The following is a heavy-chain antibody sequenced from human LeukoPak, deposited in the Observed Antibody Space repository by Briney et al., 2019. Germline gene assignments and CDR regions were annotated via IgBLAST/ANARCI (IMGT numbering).Heavy chain of an antibody. J-gene: IGHJ6*03. CDR2: INHSGST. CDR3: ARHRRITMLAVVIYSHYYSLDV. CDR1: GGSFSGYY. V-gene: IGHV4-34*01. D-gene: IGHD3-22*01. Sequence: SETLSLTCAVYGGSFSGYYWSWIRQPPGKGLEWIGEINHSGSTNYNPSLKSRVTISVDTSKNQFSLKLSSVTAADTAVYYCARHRRITMLAVVIYSHYYSLDVWGKGTTVTISS.